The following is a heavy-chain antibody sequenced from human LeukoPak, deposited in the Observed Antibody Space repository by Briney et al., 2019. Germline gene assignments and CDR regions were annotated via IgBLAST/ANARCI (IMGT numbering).Heavy chain of an antibody. Sequence: GGSLRLSCAASGFTFSTYSMNWVRQAPGKGLEWVSSISSVGSYIYYADSVKGRFTISRDNAKNSLYLQMNSLRAEDTAVYYCARHSMVRALGNWFDPWGQGALVTVSA. D-gene: IGHD3-10*01. CDR3: ARHSMVRALGNWFDP. V-gene: IGHV3-21*01. CDR1: GFTFSTYS. CDR2: ISSVGSYI. J-gene: IGHJ5*02.